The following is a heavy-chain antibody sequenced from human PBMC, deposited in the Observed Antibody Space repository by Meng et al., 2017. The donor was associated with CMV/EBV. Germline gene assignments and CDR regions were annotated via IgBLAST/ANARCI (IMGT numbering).Heavy chain of an antibody. CDR3: ARGEWSRGQYQLQIARYYYYGMDV. D-gene: IGHD2-2*01. Sequence: SETLSLTCAVYGGSFSGYYWSWIRQPPGKGLEWIGEINHSRSTNYNPSLKSRVTISVDTSKNQFSLKLSSVTAADTAVYYCARGEWSRGQYQLQIARYYYYGMDVWGQGTTVTVSS. CDR1: GGSFSGYY. J-gene: IGHJ6*02. V-gene: IGHV4-34*01. CDR2: INHSRST.